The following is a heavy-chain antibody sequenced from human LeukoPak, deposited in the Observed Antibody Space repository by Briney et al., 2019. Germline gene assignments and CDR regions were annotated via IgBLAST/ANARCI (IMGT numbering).Heavy chain of an antibody. J-gene: IGHJ4*02. D-gene: IGHD3-22*01. Sequence: GASVKVSCNASGYTFTSYDINWVRQATGQGLEWMGWMNPNSGNTGYAQKFQGRVTMTRNTSISTAYMELSSLRSEDTAVYYCARSDFPYYYDSSGYPDYWGQGTLVTVSS. CDR3: ARSDFPYYYDSSGYPDY. CDR1: GYTFTSYD. V-gene: IGHV1-8*01. CDR2: MNPNSGNT.